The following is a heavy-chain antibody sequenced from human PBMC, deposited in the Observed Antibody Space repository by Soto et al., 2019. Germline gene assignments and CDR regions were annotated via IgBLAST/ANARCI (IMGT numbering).Heavy chain of an antibody. D-gene: IGHD3-10*01. J-gene: IGHJ4*02. CDR1: GGSISSSSYY. Sequence: PSETLSLTCTVSGGSISSSSYYWGWIRQPPGKGLEWIGSIYYSGSTYYNPSLKSRVTISVDTSKNQFSLKLSSVTAADTAVYYCARRSSFYYASGSYYDDYWGQGTLVTVSS. V-gene: IGHV4-39*01. CDR2: IYYSGST. CDR3: ARRSSFYYASGSYYDDY.